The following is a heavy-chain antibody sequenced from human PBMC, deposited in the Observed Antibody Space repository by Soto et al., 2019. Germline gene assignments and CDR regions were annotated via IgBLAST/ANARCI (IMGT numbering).Heavy chain of an antibody. V-gene: IGHV3-7*01. J-gene: IGHJ4*02. Sequence: EVQLVESGVGLVQPGGSLRLSCAASGFTFSSYWMSWVRQAPGKGLEWVANIKQDGSEKYYVDSVKGRFTISRDNAKNSLYLQMNSLRAEDTAVYYCARVRTPFKYDIDYWGQGTLVTVSS. CDR2: IKQDGSEK. CDR1: GFTFSSYW. CDR3: ARVRTPFKYDIDY. D-gene: IGHD1-1*01.